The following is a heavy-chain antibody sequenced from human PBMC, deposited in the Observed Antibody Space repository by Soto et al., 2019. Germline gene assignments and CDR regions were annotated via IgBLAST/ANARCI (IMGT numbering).Heavy chain of an antibody. CDR3: ARVMCGVSTTYYYYSLDG. CDR2: IGTTSSYI. CDR1: GFTFGTYT. Sequence: EVQLVESGGGLVKPGGSLRLSCAASGFTFGTYTMNWVRQAPGKGLEWVSSIGTTSSYIYYADSVRGRFTISRVNARDSLYLQMSSLRAEVTAVYYCARVMCGVSTTYYYYSLDGWGQGTTVTVSS. J-gene: IGHJ6*02. V-gene: IGHV3-21*01. D-gene: IGHD2-8*01.